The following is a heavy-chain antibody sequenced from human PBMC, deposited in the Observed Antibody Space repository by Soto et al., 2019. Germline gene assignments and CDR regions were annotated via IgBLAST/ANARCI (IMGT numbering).Heavy chain of an antibody. D-gene: IGHD3-9*01. CDR2: IYYSGST. Sequence: SETLSLTCTVSGGSISSGGYYWSWIRQHPGKGLEWIGYIYYSGSTYYNPSLKSRVTISVDTPKNQFSLKLSSVTAADTAVYYCVRGYYDILTGYSYIDYWGQETLVTVSS. V-gene: IGHV4-31*03. CDR3: VRGYYDILTGYSYIDY. J-gene: IGHJ4*02. CDR1: GGSISSGGYY.